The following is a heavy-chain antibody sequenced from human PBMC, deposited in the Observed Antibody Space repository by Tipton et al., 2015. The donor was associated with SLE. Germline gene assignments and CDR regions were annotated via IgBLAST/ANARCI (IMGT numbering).Heavy chain of an antibody. V-gene: IGHV4-61*02. D-gene: IGHD6-13*01. CDR3: ARGIAAAFYY. J-gene: IGHJ4*02. CDR1: GASISSSFHY. CDR2: VFSSGHT. Sequence: TLSLTCSVSGASISSSFHYWTWIRQPAGKGLEWIGRVFSSGHTNYNPSLKSRVTMSVDTSKNQFSLKLSSVTAADTAVYYCARGIAAAFYYWGQGTLVTVSS.